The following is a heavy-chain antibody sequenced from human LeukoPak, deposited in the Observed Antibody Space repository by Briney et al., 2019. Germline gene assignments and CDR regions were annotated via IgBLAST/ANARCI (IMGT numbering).Heavy chain of an antibody. CDR2: IDQDGSDK. D-gene: IGHD3-9*01. Sequence: GSLRLSCAASGFTFSSYWMSWVRQAPGKGLEWVASIDQDGSDKFSVDSVKGRFTISRDNARNSMYLQMNSLSAEDTVVYYCARDRWAILTGSENYYFYGMDVWGQGTTVTVSS. J-gene: IGHJ6*02. V-gene: IGHV3-7*01. CDR1: GFTFSSYW. CDR3: ARDRWAILTGSENYYFYGMDV.